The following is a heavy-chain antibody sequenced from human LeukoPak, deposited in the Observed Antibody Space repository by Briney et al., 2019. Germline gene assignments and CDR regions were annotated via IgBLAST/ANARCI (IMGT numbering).Heavy chain of an antibody. D-gene: IGHD5-12*01. CDR1: GASISGHY. J-gene: IGHJ4*02. CDR3: ARVSGYDWESFYDY. Sequence: SETLSLTCTVSGASISGHYWSWIRQPPGKGLEWIGYMSDSGNTNYNPSLKSRVTISVDTSKNQFSLRLNSVTAADTAVYYCARVSGYDWESFYDYWGQGTLVTVSS. CDR2: MSDSGNT. V-gene: IGHV4-59*11.